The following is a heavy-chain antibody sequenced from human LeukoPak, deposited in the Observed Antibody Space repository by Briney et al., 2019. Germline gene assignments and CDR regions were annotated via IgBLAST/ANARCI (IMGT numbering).Heavy chain of an antibody. D-gene: IGHD2/OR15-2a*01. CDR3: ARHPSMGQFDW. CDR2: TYYRSRWSN. J-gene: IGHJ4*02. CDR1: GDSVSSKSAA. V-gene: IGHV6-1*01. Sequence: SQTLSLTCAISGDSVSSKSAAWNWIGQSPSRGLEWLGRTYYRSRWSNDYALSVKSRITIKPDTSKNQFSLQMNSVTPEDTAVYYCARHPSMGQFDWWGQGTLVTVSS.